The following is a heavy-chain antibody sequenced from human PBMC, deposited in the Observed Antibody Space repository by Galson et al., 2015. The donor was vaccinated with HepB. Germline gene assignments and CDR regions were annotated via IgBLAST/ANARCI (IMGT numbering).Heavy chain of an antibody. D-gene: IGHD3-3*01. V-gene: IGHV1-69*13. CDR1: GGTFSSYA. CDR2: IIPIFGTA. Sequence: SVKVSCKASGGTFSSYAISWVRQAPGQGLEWMGGIIPIFGTANYAQKFQGRVTITADESTSTAYMELSSLRSEDTAVYYCARVWHGMYYDFWSGPYPPTGDGMDVWGQGTTVTVSS. CDR3: ARVWHGMYYDFWSGPYPPTGDGMDV. J-gene: IGHJ6*02.